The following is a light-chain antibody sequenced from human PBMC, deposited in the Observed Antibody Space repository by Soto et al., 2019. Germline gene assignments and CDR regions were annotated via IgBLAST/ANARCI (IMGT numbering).Light chain of an antibody. J-gene: IGLJ1*01. CDR2: EVS. CDR3: NSYTSKSTGV. CDR1: SGDVGVYNY. Sequence: QSALTQPASVSVSPGQSIPISGTGTSGDVGVYNYVSWYQQHPGKAPKLIIYEVSNRPSGVSNRFSGSKSGNTASLTISGLQAEDEADYYCNSYTSKSTGVFGTGTKLTVL. V-gene: IGLV2-14*01.